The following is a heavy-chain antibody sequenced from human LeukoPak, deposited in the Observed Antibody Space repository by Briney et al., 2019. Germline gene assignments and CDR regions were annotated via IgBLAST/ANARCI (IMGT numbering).Heavy chain of an antibody. D-gene: IGHD6-19*01. V-gene: IGHV3-30*04. J-gene: IGHJ5*02. CDR1: GFTFGDYA. CDR2: ISYDGSNK. Sequence: GGSLRLSCTASGFTFGDYAMSWVRQAPGKGLEWVAVISYDGSNKYYADSVKGRFTISRDNSKNTLYLQMNSLRAEDTAVYYCAKDRGSGWTPVWFDPWGQGTLVTVSS. CDR3: AKDRGSGWTPVWFDP.